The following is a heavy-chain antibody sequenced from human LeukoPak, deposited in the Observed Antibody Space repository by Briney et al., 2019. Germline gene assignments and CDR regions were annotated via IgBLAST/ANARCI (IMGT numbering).Heavy chain of an antibody. CDR3: ARGEVKFYDFWSGYYKDGYYYMDV. V-gene: IGHV1-8*03. D-gene: IGHD3-3*01. CDR2: MNPNSGNT. Sequence: ASVKVSCKASGYTFTDYYLHWVRQAPGQGLEWMGWMNPNSGNTGYAQKFQGRVTITRNTSISTAYMELSSLRSEDTAVYYCARGEVKFYDFWSGYYKDGYYYMDVWGKGTTVTVSS. CDR1: GYTFTDYY. J-gene: IGHJ6*03.